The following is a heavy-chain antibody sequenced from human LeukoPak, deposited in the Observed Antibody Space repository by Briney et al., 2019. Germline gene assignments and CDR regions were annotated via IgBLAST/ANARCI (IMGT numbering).Heavy chain of an antibody. CDR2: IKQDGSEK. Sequence: GGSLRLSCAASGFTFNSYWMSWVRQAPGKGLEWEANIKQDGSEKYYVDSVKGRFTISRDNAKNSLYLQMNSLRAEDTAVYYCARDGSGSYLGDAFDIWGQGIMVTVSS. V-gene: IGHV3-7*01. CDR3: ARDGSGSYLGDAFDI. D-gene: IGHD1-26*01. J-gene: IGHJ3*02. CDR1: GFTFNSYW.